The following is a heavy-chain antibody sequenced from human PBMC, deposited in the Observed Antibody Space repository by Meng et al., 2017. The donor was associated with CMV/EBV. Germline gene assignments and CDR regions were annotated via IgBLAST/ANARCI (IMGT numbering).Heavy chain of an antibody. CDR3: ARDLVEYQLLYGVWDYYYGVDV. CDR1: GFTFSSYS. D-gene: IGHD2-2*02. J-gene: IGHJ6*02. V-gene: IGHV3-21*01. CDR2: ISSSSSYI. Sequence: GESLKISCAASGFTFSSYSMNWVRQAPGKGLEWVSSISSSSSYIYYADSVKGRFTISRDNAKNSLYLQMNSLRAEDTAVYYCARDLVEYQLLYGVWDYYYGVDVWGQGTTVTVSS.